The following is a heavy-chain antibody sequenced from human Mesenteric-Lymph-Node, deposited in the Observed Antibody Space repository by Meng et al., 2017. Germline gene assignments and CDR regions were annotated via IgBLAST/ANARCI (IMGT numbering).Heavy chain of an antibody. CDR1: GYTFTGYY. D-gene: IGHD3-10*01. CDR2: INPNSGGT. J-gene: IGHJ4*02. V-gene: IGHV1-2*06. CDR3: AREASWGYYYGSGSIAD. Sequence: ASVKVSCKASGYTFTGYYMHWVRQAPGQGLEWMGRINPNSGGTNYAQKFQGRVTMTRDTSISTAYMELSRLRSDDTAVYYCAREASWGYYYGSGSIADWGQGTLVTVSS.